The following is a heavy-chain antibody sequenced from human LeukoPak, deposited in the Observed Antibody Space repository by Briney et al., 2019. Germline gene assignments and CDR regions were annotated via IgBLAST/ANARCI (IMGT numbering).Heavy chain of an antibody. CDR2: IYHSGST. D-gene: IGHD6-13*01. V-gene: IGHV4-30-2*03. Sequence: SETLSLTCAVSGGSISSGGYSWSWIRQPPGKGLEWIGYIYHSGSTYYNPSLKSRVTISVDTSNNQFSVKLSSVTAADTAVYYCARLSEQPGYNWFDPWGQGTLVTVSS. CDR1: GGSISSGGYS. J-gene: IGHJ5*02. CDR3: ARLSEQPGYNWFDP.